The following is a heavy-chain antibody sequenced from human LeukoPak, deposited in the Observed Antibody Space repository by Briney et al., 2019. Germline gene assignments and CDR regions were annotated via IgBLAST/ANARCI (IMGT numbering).Heavy chain of an antibody. V-gene: IGHV1-2*02. Sequence: ASVKLSCKASGYTFTAYYIHWVRQAPGQGLEWMGLINPNTGGTDHAQNFQGRVTMTRDTSISAAYMELSNLTDDDTAVYYCARPRYSSASSDYHYYMDVWGKGTTVTVSS. CDR3: ARPRYSSASSDYHYYMDV. J-gene: IGHJ6*03. CDR1: GYTFTAYY. D-gene: IGHD6-6*01. CDR2: INPNTGGT.